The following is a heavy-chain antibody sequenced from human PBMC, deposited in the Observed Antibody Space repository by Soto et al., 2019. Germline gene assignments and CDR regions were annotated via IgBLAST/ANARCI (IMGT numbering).Heavy chain of an antibody. D-gene: IGHD4-17*01. CDR2: ILYNGTIK. J-gene: IGHJ4*02. CDR1: GFTFGSYG. Sequence: GGSLRLSCVASGFTFGSYGMHWVRQAPGKGLEWVAYILYNGTIKSYGDSVKGRFIISRDNTKSTMYLQMNSLRAEDTATYHCAKEMTTNPFEYWGQGALVTVLL. V-gene: IGHV3-30*02. CDR3: AKEMTTNPFEY.